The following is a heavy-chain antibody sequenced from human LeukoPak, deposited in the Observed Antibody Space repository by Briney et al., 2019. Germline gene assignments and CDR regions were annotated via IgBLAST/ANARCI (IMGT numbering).Heavy chain of an antibody. CDR3: ARDQYDTWSRRGNFDS. Sequence: GGSLRLSCVASGFTFGKYWMSWVRQAPGKGLEWVANIKLDGSEKNYVDPVKGRFTISRDNTKNSLYLQMNSLRAEDTAVFYCARDQYDTWSRRGNFDSWGQGTLVIVSS. CDR2: IKLDGSEK. D-gene: IGHD3-3*01. CDR1: GFTFGKYW. J-gene: IGHJ4*02. V-gene: IGHV3-7*03.